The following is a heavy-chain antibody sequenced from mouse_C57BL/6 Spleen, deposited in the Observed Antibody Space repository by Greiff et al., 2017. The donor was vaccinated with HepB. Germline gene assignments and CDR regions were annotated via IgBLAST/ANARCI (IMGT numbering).Heavy chain of an antibody. V-gene: IGHV1-50*01. J-gene: IGHJ2*01. CDR3: ARHHYCSSPFVY. Sequence: QVQLQQPGAELVKPGASVKLSCKASGYTFTSYWMQWVKQRPGQGLEWIGEIDPSDSYTKYNQKFKVKATFPVDTSSSTAYMQRSSLTSEDSAVYYCARHHYCSSPFVYWGQGTTLTVAA. CDR2: IDPSDSYT. CDR1: GYTFTSYW. D-gene: IGHD1-1*01.